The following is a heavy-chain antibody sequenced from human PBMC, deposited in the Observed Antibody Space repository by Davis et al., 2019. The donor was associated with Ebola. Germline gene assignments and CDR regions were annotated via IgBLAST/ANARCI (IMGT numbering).Heavy chain of an antibody. CDR3: ARGSGTMVQGVIIRYFRYYGMDV. CDR2: INPSGGST. Sequence: ASVKVSCKASGYTFTSYYMHWVRQAPGQGLEWMGIINPSGGSTSYAQKFQGRVTMTRDTSTSTVYMELSSLRSEDTAVYYCARGSGTMVQGVIIRYFRYYGMDVWGQGTTVTVSS. CDR1: GYTFTSYY. D-gene: IGHD3-10*01. J-gene: IGHJ6*02. V-gene: IGHV1-46*01.